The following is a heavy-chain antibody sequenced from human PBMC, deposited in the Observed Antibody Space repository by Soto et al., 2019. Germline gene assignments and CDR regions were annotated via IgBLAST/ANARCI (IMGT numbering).Heavy chain of an antibody. V-gene: IGHV1-69*02. J-gene: IGHJ4*02. CDR2: VIPLLDVA. Sequence: QVQLVQSGAEVKKPGSSVKVSCKASGGTFSSYTINWVRLAPGQGLEWMGRVIPLLDVANYAQKFQGRVTITADKSTSTAYMELSSLRSEDTAVYYCARAPYYYGSGSYLIDYWGQGTLVTVSP. CDR3: ARAPYYYGSGSYLIDY. D-gene: IGHD3-10*01. CDR1: GGTFSSYT.